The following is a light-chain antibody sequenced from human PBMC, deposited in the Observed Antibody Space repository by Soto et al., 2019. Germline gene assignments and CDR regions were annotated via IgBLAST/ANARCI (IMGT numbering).Light chain of an antibody. CDR1: QGISSY. CDR2: AAS. Sequence: AIRMTQSPSSLSASTGDRVTITCRASQGISSYLAWYQQKPGKAPKLLIYAASTLQSGVPSRFSGSGSGTDFTLTFSCLQSEDFATYYCQQYYSYSTFGQGTKVEIK. CDR3: QQYYSYST. J-gene: IGKJ1*01. V-gene: IGKV1-8*01.